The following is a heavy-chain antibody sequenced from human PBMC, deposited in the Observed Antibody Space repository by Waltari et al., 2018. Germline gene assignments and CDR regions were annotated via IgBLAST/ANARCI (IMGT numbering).Heavy chain of an antibody. D-gene: IGHD2-15*01. CDR2: INPNSGGT. Sequence: QVQLVQSGAEVKKPGASVKVSCKASGYTFTGYYMHWVRQAPGQGLEWMGWINPNSGGTNYAQKFQGRVTMTRDTSISTAYMELSRLRSDDTAVYYCARDLGDCSGGSCHSDAFDIWGQGTMVTVSS. CDR3: ARDLGDCSGGSCHSDAFDI. CDR1: GYTFTGYY. J-gene: IGHJ3*02. V-gene: IGHV1-2*02.